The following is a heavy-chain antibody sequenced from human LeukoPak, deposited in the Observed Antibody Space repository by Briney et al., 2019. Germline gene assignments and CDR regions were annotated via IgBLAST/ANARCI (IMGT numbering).Heavy chain of an antibody. CDR1: GFTFSSYD. J-gene: IGHJ5*02. V-gene: IGHV3-23*01. CDR2: ISGSGGST. CDR3: AKEDYGSGSYYKYSWFDP. Sequence: GGSLRLSCAASGFTFSSYDMSWVRQAPGKGLEWVSAISGSGGSTYYADSVKGRFTISRDNSKNTLYLQMNSLRAEDTAVYYCAKEDYGSGSYYKYSWFDPWGQGTLVTVSS. D-gene: IGHD3-10*01.